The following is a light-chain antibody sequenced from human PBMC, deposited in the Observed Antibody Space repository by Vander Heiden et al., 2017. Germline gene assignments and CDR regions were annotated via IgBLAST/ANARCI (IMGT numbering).Light chain of an antibody. J-gene: IGKJ2*01. Sequence: IRMTQSPSSFSASTGDRVTITCRASQGISSYLACYQQKPGKAPKLLIYAASTLQSAVPSRFSGSGSGTDFTLTISCLQSEDFATYYCQQYYSYGSTFGQGTKLEIK. CDR3: QQYYSYGST. V-gene: IGKV1-8*01. CDR1: QGISSY. CDR2: AAS.